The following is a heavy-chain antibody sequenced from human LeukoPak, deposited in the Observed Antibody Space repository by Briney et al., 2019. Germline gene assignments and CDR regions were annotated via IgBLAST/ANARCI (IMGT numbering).Heavy chain of an antibody. CDR2: IVVGSGNT. Sequence: SVKVSCKASGFTFTTSAVQWVRQARGQRLEWIGRIVVGSGNTDHAQKFQGRPTITRDISTSTAYMELSSLTSDDTAVYYCAAVPNANAWYWDDAFDIWGQGTMVTVSS. V-gene: IGHV1-58*01. CDR3: AAVPNANAWYWDDAFDI. CDR1: GFTFTTSA. J-gene: IGHJ3*02. D-gene: IGHD2-8*02.